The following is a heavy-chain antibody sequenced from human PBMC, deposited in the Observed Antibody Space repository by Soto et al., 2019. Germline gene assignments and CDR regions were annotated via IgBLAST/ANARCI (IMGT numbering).Heavy chain of an antibody. CDR2: ISYDGSNK. J-gene: IGHJ3*02. CDR3: AKTRGYSSGWYAGDAFDI. V-gene: IGHV3-30*18. D-gene: IGHD6-19*01. CDR1: GFTFSSYG. Sequence: GGSLRLSCAASGFTFSSYGMHWVRQAPGKGLEWVAVISYDGSNKYYADSVKGRFTISRDNSKNTLYLQMNSLRAEDTAVYYCAKTRGYSSGWYAGDAFDIWGQGTMVTVSS.